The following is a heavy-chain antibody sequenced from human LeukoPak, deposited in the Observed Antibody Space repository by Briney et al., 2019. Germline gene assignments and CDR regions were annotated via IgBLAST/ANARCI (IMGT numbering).Heavy chain of an antibody. CDR3: VYGDNRGY. D-gene: IGHD4-17*01. V-gene: IGHV3-21*01. CDR1: GFTFSSYG. Sequence: GRSLRLSCAASGFTFSSYGMHWVRQAPGQGLEWVSSISSSSSNTHYADSVKGRFTISRDNAKNSLYLQMNSLRDEDTAVYYCVYGDNRGYWGQGTLVTVSS. CDR2: ISSSSSNT. J-gene: IGHJ4*02.